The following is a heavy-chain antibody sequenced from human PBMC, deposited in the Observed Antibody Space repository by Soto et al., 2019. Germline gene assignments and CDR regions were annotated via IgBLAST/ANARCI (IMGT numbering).Heavy chain of an antibody. Sequence: GGSLRLSCPSSGFPFRSYWMTWVRQATGKGLEWVANIKEDGDEQYYVGSVRGRFTISRDNAKNSLYLQMNSLRAEDTAVYFCATALLGIVPTPFDYWGQGTLVTVSS. CDR2: IKEDGDEQ. D-gene: IGHD2-2*01. V-gene: IGHV3-7*01. CDR1: GFPFRSYW. CDR3: ATALLGIVPTPFDY. J-gene: IGHJ4*02.